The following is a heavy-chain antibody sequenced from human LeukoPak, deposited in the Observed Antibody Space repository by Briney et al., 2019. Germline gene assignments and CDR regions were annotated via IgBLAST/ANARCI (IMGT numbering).Heavy chain of an antibody. J-gene: IGHJ4*02. D-gene: IGHD6-13*01. CDR1: GFTFGDYA. Sequence: GGSLRLSCTASGFTFGDYAMSWVRQAPGKGLEWVANIKQDGSEKYYVDSVKGRFTISRDNAKNSLYLQMNSLRAEDTAVYYCARDLAAAGDYWGQGTLVTVSS. V-gene: IGHV3-7*01. CDR3: ARDLAAAGDY. CDR2: IKQDGSEK.